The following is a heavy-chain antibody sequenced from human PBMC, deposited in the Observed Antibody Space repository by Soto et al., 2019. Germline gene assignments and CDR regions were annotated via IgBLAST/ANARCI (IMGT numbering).Heavy chain of an antibody. CDR3: ARGARTGFDP. J-gene: IGHJ5*02. CDR1: GGSVSSGSYY. D-gene: IGHD1-26*01. V-gene: IGHV4-61*01. Sequence: SETLSLTCTVSGGSVSSGSYYWSWIRQPPGKGLEWIGYIYYSGSTNYNPSLKSRVTISVDTSKNQFSLKLSSVTAADTAVYYCARGARTGFDPWGQGTLVTVSS. CDR2: IYYSGST.